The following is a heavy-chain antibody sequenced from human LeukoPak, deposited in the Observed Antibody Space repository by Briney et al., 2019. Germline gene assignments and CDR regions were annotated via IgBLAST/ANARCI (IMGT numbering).Heavy chain of an antibody. CDR1: GFTLSTYT. D-gene: IGHD4-17*01. J-gene: IGHJ4*02. Sequence: GGSLRLSCAASGFTLSTYTMNWVRQAPGKGLQWFSYISSSSSTIYYADSVKGRFTISRDNAKNSLYLQMNSLRAEDTAVYYCARDWYGDYTDVLDYWGQGTLVTVSS. CDR2: ISSSSSTI. V-gene: IGHV3-48*01. CDR3: ARDWYGDYTDVLDY.